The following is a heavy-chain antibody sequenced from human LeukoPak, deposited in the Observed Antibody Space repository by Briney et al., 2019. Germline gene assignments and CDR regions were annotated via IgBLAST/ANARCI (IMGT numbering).Heavy chain of an antibody. CDR3: AKHYDFWSDYYFPGLDV. CDR2: MNPNSGNT. Sequence: ASVNVSYEASGYTFTSYDLNGVRQAPGQGLEWRGRMNPNSGNTGYAQKFQGRVTMTRNTSISTAYMELSSLRSKDTAVYYCAKHYDFWSDYYFPGLDVWGQGTTVTVSS. CDR1: GYTFTSYD. D-gene: IGHD3-3*01. V-gene: IGHV1-8*01. J-gene: IGHJ6*02.